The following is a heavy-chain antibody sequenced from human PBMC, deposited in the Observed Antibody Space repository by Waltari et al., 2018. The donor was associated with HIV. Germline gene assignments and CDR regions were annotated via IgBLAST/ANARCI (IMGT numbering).Heavy chain of an antibody. Sequence: EVQLVESGGGLVQPGGALRSSWTTAGFIFSNFWMSWGRQAPGKGLEWVANINQDGSATYSVGSVKGRFTVSRDNAKTSLYLQMNSLRAEDTAVYYCARGLNWNYGFFWGQGSLVTVSS. CDR3: ARGLNWNYGFF. D-gene: IGHD1-7*01. J-gene: IGHJ4*02. V-gene: IGHV3-7*01. CDR1: GFIFSNFW. CDR2: INQDGSAT.